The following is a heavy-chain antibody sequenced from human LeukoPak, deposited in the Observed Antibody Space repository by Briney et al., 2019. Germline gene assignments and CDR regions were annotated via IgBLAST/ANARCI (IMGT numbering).Heavy chain of an antibody. Sequence: PGGSLRLPCAVSGFTFSSYSMKWVRQAPGKELEWVSSISSSSSYIYYADSVKGRFTISRDNAKNSLYLQMNSLRAEDTAVYYCARATYSGSYYSAFDIWGQGTMVTVSS. CDR1: GFTFSSYS. J-gene: IGHJ3*02. V-gene: IGHV3-21*01. CDR2: ISSSSSYI. D-gene: IGHD1-26*01. CDR3: ARATYSGSYYSAFDI.